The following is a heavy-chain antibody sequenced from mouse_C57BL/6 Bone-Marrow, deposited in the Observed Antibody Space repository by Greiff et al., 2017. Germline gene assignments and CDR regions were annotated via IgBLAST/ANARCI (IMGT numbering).Heavy chain of an antibody. CDR2: ISSGGSYT. Sequence: EVMLVESGGDLVKPGGSLKLSCAASGFTFSSYGMSWVRQTPDKRLEWVATISSGGSYTYYPDSVKGRFTISRDNAKNTLYLQMSSLKSEDTAMYYCARLYYGNYPYAMDYWGQGTSVTVSS. J-gene: IGHJ4*01. CDR3: ARLYYGNYPYAMDY. D-gene: IGHD2-1*01. CDR1: GFTFSSYG. V-gene: IGHV5-6*01.